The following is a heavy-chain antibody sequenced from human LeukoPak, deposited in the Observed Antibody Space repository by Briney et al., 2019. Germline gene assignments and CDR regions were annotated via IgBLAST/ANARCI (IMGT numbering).Heavy chain of an antibody. Sequence: GGSLRLSCAASGFTFSDFYMTWIRQTPGKGLELLSYISGSAHDVNYIDSVRGRFTISRDNAKNSLYLHMNSLTVEDTAVYYCSRDPRHNDYWGQGTLVTVSS. CDR3: SRDPRHNDY. CDR2: ISGSAHDV. J-gene: IGHJ4*02. CDR1: GFTFSDFY. V-gene: IGHV3-11*01.